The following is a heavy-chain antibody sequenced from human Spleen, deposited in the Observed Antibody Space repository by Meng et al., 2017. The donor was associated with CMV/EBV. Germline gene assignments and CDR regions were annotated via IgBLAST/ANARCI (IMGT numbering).Heavy chain of an antibody. Sequence: GESLKIFCAAAGFTFSSYDMTWVRQAPGKGLEWISYISSSGTTIHNADSVKGRFTISRDNSKNSLYLQMNSLRAEDMAVYYCARADAPEWPLRCDYWGQGTLVTVSS. CDR3: ARADAPEWPLRCDY. J-gene: IGHJ4*02. CDR2: ISSSGTTI. CDR1: GFTFSSYD. D-gene: IGHD3-16*01. V-gene: IGHV3-48*03.